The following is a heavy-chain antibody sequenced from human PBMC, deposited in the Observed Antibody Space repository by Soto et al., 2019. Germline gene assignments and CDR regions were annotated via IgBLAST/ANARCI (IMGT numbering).Heavy chain of an antibody. D-gene: IGHD3-22*01. CDR3: ARDENYYDSSGYQTT. Sequence: GGSLRLSCAASGFTFSDYYMSWIRQAPGKGLEWVSYISSSGSTIYYADSVKGRFTISRDNAKNSLYLQMNSRRAEDTVVYYCARDENYYDSSGYQTTWGQGTLVTVSS. V-gene: IGHV3-11*01. CDR2: ISSSGSTI. CDR1: GFTFSDYY. J-gene: IGHJ5*02.